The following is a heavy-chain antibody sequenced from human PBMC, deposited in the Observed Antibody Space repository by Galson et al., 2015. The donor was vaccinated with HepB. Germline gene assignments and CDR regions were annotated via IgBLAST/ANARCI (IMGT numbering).Heavy chain of an antibody. Sequence: SLRLSCAASGFSFEDHAIYWVRQGPGKGLEWVSGITWNGRGIDYADSVRGRFTISRDNAKNSLFLQMNSLRPEDTAFYYCAIGPIHYDTTGSTYFASWGQGTLVTVSS. CDR1: GFSFEDHA. D-gene: IGHD3-22*01. V-gene: IGHV3-9*01. CDR2: ITWNGRGI. CDR3: AIGPIHYDTTGSTYFAS. J-gene: IGHJ4*02.